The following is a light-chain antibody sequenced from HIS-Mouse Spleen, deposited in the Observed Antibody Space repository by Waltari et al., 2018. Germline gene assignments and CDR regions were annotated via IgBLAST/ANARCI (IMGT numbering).Light chain of an antibody. CDR2: GAS. J-gene: IGKJ1*01. V-gene: IGKV3-20*01. CDR3: QQYGSSPGT. Sequence: IVLTQSPGTLSLSPGERATLSCRASQSVNSSYLAWYQQKPGQAPRLLIYGASSRATGTPDRCSGSGAGTDFTFTISRLEPEDFAVYYCQQYGSSPGTFGQGTKVEIK. CDR1: QSVNSSY.